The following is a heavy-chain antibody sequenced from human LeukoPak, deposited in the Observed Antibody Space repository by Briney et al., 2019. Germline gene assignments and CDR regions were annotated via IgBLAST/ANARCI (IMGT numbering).Heavy chain of an antibody. Sequence: GGSLRLSCAASGFTFSSYGMHWVRQAPGKGLEWVAVISYDGSNKYYADSVKGRFTISRDNSKNTLYLQMNSLRPEDTAVYYCARGDTPGESPYYYGMDVWGQGTTVTVSS. D-gene: IGHD3-10*01. CDR3: ARGDTPGESPYYYGMDV. CDR1: GFTFSSYG. J-gene: IGHJ6*02. V-gene: IGHV3-30*03. CDR2: ISYDGSNK.